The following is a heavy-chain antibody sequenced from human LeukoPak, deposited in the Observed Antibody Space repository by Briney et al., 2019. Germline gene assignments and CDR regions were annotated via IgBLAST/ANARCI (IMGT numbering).Heavy chain of an antibody. Sequence: PSETLPLTCAVSGGSISSGGYSWSWIRQPPGKGLEWIGYIYHSGSTYYNPSLKSRVTISVDRSKNQFSLKLSSVTAADTAVYYCARVKGSGSYYHYYFDYWGQGTLVTVSS. J-gene: IGHJ4*02. D-gene: IGHD3-10*01. CDR1: GGSISSGGYS. CDR3: ARVKGSGSYYHYYFDY. V-gene: IGHV4-30-2*01. CDR2: IYHSGST.